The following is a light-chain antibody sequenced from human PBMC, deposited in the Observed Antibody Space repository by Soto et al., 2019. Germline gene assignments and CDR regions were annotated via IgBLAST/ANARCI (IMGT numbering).Light chain of an antibody. Sequence: QSVLTQPPSVSGAPGQRVTISCTGSSSNIGAGYDVHWYRQVPGTAPKLLIYANTNRPSGVPDRFSGSKSGNTASLTISGLQAEDEADYYCSSYTSISTLVFGTGTKLTVL. CDR1: SSNIGAGYD. V-gene: IGLV1-40*01. J-gene: IGLJ1*01. CDR3: SSYTSISTLV. CDR2: ANT.